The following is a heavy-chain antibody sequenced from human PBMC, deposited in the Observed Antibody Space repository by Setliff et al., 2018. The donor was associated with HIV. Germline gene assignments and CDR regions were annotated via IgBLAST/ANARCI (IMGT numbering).Heavy chain of an antibody. CDR3: ARGRKRDGYNFYYYMDV. CDR2: IYYSGST. Sequence: SETLSLTCSVSGGSIDSSDYYWGWIRQPPRTRLEWIGYIYYSGSTNYNPSLKSRVTISVDTSKNQFSLKLSSVTAADTAVYYCARGRKRDGYNFYYYMDVWDKGTTVTVS. J-gene: IGHJ6*03. CDR1: GGSIDSSDYY. V-gene: IGHV4-61*05. D-gene: IGHD5-12*01.